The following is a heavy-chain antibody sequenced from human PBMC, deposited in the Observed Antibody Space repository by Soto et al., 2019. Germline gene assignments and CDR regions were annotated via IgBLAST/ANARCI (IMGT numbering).Heavy chain of an antibody. CDR2: MNPNSGHT. D-gene: IGHD3-10*01. J-gene: IGHJ5*02. CDR3: ARMDYYGAGSPNWFDP. CDR1: GYTFTNYD. V-gene: IGHV1-8*01. Sequence: ASVKVSCKASGYTFTNYDINWVRQATGQGLEWMGWMNPNSGHTGSAQRFQGRVTMTRNTSISTAYMELSSLRSEDTAVYYCARMDYYGAGSPNWFDPWGQGNLVTVSS.